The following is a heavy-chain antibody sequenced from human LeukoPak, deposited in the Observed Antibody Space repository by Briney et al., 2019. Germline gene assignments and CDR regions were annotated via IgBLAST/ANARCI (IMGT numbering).Heavy chain of an antibody. CDR2: VNPKTGCT. J-gene: IGHJ3*01. D-gene: IGHD3-3*01. CDR1: GYSFTGYN. V-gene: IGHV1-2*02. Sequence: GASVKVSCKAFGYSFTGYNLHWVRQAPRQGLGWMGWVNPKTGCTNYARKFQGRVTMTRDTSINTVNMELSRLTSDDTAVYYCAREFSSKLEWLAYVTGDDAFDVWGQGTMITVS. CDR3: AREFSSKLEWLAYVTGDDAFDV.